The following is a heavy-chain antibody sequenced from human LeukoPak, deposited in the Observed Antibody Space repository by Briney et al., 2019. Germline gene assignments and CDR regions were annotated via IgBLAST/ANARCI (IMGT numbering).Heavy chain of an antibody. J-gene: IGHJ4*02. V-gene: IGHV3-21*01. CDR1: GFTFSNYC. D-gene: IGHD3-16*01. CDR3: ARGMEFGVTSGFDS. Sequence: RGSLRLSCAASGFTFSNYCMNWVRQAPGQGLEWVSSVSSSSSFIYYADSVKGRFTISRYNAKNSLYMQMNSLRAEDTAVYYCARGMEFGVTSGFDSWGQGTLLTVSS. CDR2: VSSSSSFI.